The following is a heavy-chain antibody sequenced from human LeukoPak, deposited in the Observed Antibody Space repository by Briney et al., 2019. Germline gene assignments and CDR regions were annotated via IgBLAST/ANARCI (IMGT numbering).Heavy chain of an antibody. CDR3: AGSSHQRNWFDP. J-gene: IGHJ5*02. CDR1: GYTFTSDY. V-gene: IGHV1-46*01. D-gene: IGHD1-26*01. CDR2: VHSSGGVI. Sequence: ASVKVSFKASGYTFTSDYMNWVRQAPGQGLEWMGIVHSSGGVIKYAQEFQDRLTVTRDTSTSTIYMELSSLRSEDTAVYYCAGSSHQRNWFDPWGQGTLVIVSS.